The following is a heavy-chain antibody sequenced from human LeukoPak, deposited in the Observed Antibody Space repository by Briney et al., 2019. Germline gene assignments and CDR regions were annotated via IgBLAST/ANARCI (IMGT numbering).Heavy chain of an antibody. Sequence: SLTLSCAASGFTFSDYYMIWIRQAPGKGLEWVSYISSSGSTIYYADSVKGRFTISRDNAKNSLYLQMNRLRAEDTAVYYCARDRGYCSSTSCYRILYYYGMDVWGQGTTVTVSS. CDR1: GFTFSDYY. J-gene: IGHJ6*02. CDR2: ISSSGSTI. CDR3: ARDRGYCSSTSCYRILYYYGMDV. V-gene: IGHV3-11*01. D-gene: IGHD2-2*01.